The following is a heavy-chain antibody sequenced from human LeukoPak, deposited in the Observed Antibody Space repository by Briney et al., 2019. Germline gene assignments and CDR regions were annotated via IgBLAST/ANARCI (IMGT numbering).Heavy chain of an antibody. CDR1: GFTFSTYW. CDR2: TNNDGSST. Sequence: PGGSLRLSCAASGFTFSTYWMHWVRQAPGKGLVWVSRTNNDGSSTVYADSVKGRFTISRDNAKNTLYLQMNSLRAEDTAVYYCARDLFYDSSGYHASDSWGQGTLVTVSS. J-gene: IGHJ4*02. CDR3: ARDLFYDSSGYHASDS. V-gene: IGHV3-74*01. D-gene: IGHD3-22*01.